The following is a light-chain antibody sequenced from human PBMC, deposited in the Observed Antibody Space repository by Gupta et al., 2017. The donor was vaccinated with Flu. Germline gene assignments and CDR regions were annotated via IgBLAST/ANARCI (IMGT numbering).Light chain of an antibody. V-gene: IGKV1-33*01. J-gene: IGKJ5*01. Sequence: PSSLSASVGDRVTITCQASQDISNYLNWYQQKPGKAPNLLIYAASNLETGVPSRFSGSGSGTDFTFTISSLQPEDIATYYCQQYDNLPPGFGQGTRLEIK. CDR2: AAS. CDR3: QQYDNLPPG. CDR1: QDISNY.